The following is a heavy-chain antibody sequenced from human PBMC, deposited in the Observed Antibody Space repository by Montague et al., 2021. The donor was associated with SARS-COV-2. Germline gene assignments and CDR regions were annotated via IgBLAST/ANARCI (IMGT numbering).Heavy chain of an antibody. CDR2: ISYDGSNK. V-gene: IGHV3-30-3*01. CDR3: ARDLTGTLYYGMDV. CDR1: GFTFSSYA. D-gene: IGHD3-9*01. Sequence: SLRLSCAASGFTFSSYAMHWVRQAPGKGLEWVAVISYDGSNKYYADSVKGRFTISRDNSKNTLYLQMNSLRAEDTAVYYCARDLTGTLYYGMDVWGQGATVTVS. J-gene: IGHJ6*02.